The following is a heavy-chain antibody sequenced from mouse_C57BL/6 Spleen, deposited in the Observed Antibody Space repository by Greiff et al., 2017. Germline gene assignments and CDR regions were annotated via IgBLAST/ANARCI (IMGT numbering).Heavy chain of an antibody. CDR2: IRNKANGYTT. CDR3: ARYTEDWYYCDY. D-gene: IGHD4-1*01. J-gene: IGHJ2*01. Sequence: EVQLQQSGGGLVQPGGSLSLSCAASGFTFTDYYMSWVRQPPGKALEWLGFIRNKANGYTTEYSASVKGRFTISRDNSQSILYLQMNALRAEDSATYYCARYTEDWYYCDYWGQGTTLTVSS. V-gene: IGHV7-3*01. CDR1: GFTFTDYY.